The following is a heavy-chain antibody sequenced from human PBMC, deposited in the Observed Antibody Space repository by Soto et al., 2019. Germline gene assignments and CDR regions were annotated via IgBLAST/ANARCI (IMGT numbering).Heavy chain of an antibody. J-gene: IGHJ6*02. CDR3: ARAGSSAYYYYYGMDV. CDR1: GGSVSSGSYY. D-gene: IGHD6-6*01. V-gene: IGHV4-61*01. CDR2: IYYSGST. Sequence: SETLSLTCTVSGGSVSSGSYYWSWIRQPPGKGLEWIGYIYYSGSTNYNPSLKSRVTISVDTSKNQFSLKLSSVTAADTAVYYCARAGSSAYYYYYGMDVWGQGTTVTSP.